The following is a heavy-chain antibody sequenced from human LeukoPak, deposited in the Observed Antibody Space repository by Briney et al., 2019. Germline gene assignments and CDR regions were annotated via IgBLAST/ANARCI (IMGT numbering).Heavy chain of an antibody. CDR3: ARDGGGWLIDY. J-gene: IGHJ4*02. V-gene: IGHV3-21*01. CDR1: GFTFSSHN. Sequence: GSLKLSCSASGFTFSSHNMNWVRQAPGKGLEWVSSISSSSSYIYYADSVKGRFTISRDNAKNSLYLQMNSLRAEDTAVYYCARDGGGWLIDYWGQGTLVTVSS. CDR2: ISSSSSYI. D-gene: IGHD3-16*01.